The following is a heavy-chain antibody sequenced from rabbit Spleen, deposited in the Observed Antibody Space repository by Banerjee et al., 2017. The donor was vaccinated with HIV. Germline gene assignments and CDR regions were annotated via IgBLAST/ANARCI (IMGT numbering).Heavy chain of an antibody. J-gene: IGHJ2*01. Sequence: QQQLEESGGGLVKPGGTLTLTCKASGIDFSSNYYMCWVRQAPGKGPEWIACIYNGDGISCNANCVNGLIALSSSSSVNTVNPQNPRLTAADAADYFCSRMVGAYKCALDFWGPGTLVTVS. V-gene: IGHV1S43*01. CDR1: GIDFSSNYY. CDR2: IYNGDGIS. CDR3: SRMVGAYKCALDF. D-gene: IGHD5-1*01.